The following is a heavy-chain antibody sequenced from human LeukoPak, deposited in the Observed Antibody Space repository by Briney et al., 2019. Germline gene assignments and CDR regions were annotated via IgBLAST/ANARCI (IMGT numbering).Heavy chain of an antibody. CDR1: GFIFSTYD. V-gene: IGHV3-13*01. Sequence: GGSLRLSCAASGFIFSTYDMHWVRQAAGKGLEWVSSVGTVGDTYYSDSVKGRFSLSRDDAVNSFYLQMNNLRPEDTAVYYCAMATLGSLDHWGQGALVTVSS. D-gene: IGHD2-15*01. CDR3: AMATLGSLDH. J-gene: IGHJ4*02. CDR2: VGTVGDT.